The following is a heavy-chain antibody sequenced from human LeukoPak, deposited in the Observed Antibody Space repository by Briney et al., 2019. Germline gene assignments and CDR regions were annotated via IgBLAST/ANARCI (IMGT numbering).Heavy chain of an antibody. CDR1: GGSISSYY. D-gene: IGHD3-16*01. CDR2: IYYSGST. J-gene: IGHJ6*03. CDR3: ARETSQKGAHYMDV. V-gene: IGHV4-59*01. Sequence: PSETLSLTCSVSGGSISSYYWSWIRQPPGKGLEWIGYIYYSGSTNYNPSLKSRVAISVDTSKKQFSLKLTSVTVADTAVYYCARETSQKGAHYMDVWGKGTTVTISS.